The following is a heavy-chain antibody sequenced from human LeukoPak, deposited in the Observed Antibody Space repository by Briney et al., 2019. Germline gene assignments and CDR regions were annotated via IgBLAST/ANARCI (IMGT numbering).Heavy chain of an antibody. CDR1: GYTFTGYY. CDR3: ARDSPPSGSYSWFDP. J-gene: IGHJ5*02. V-gene: IGHV1-2*02. CDR2: INPNSGGT. D-gene: IGHD1-26*01. Sequence: ASVKVSCKASGYTFTGYYMHWVRQAPGQGLEWMGWINPNSGGTNYAQKFQGRVTMTRDTSISTAYMELSRLRSDDTAVYYCARDSPPSGSYSWFDPWGQGTLVTVSS.